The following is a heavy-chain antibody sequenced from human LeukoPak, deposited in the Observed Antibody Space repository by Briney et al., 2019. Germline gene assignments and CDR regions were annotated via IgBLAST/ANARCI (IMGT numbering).Heavy chain of an antibody. V-gene: IGHV1-8*01. CDR2: MNPNSGNT. CDR1: GYTFTSYD. Sequence: GASVKVSCKASGYTFTSYDINWVRQATGQGLEWMGWMNPNSGNTGYAQKFQGRVTMTRNTSISTAYMELSSLRSEATAVYYCTRDLPYSSSWESIDYWGQGTLVTVSS. J-gene: IGHJ4*02. CDR3: TRDLPYSSSWESIDY. D-gene: IGHD6-13*01.